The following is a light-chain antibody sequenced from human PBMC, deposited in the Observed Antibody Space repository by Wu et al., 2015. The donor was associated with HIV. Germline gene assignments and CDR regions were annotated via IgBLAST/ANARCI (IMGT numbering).Light chain of an antibody. CDR2: GAS. Sequence: IVMTQSPGTLSVSPGERATLTCRASQSVSRNLAWYQQKPGQAPRLLMYGASSRATGIPGRFRGSGSGTDFTLTISGLEPEDFAVYYCQQYGSSPAVTFGGGTKVEIK. CDR1: QSVSRN. CDR3: QQYGSSPAVT. V-gene: IGKV3-20*01. J-gene: IGKJ4*01.